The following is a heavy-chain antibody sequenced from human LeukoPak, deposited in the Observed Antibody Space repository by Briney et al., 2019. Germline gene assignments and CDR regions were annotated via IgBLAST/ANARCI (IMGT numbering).Heavy chain of an antibody. D-gene: IGHD6-19*01. CDR1: GFTFDDYA. V-gene: IGHV3-9*01. Sequence: GRSLRLSCAASGFTFDDYAMHWVRQAPGKGLEWVSGISWNSGGIGYADSVKGRFTISRDNAKNSLYLQMNSLRAEDTALYYCAKDMTPDHSSGCSDIWGQGTMVTVSS. CDR3: AKDMTPDHSSGCSDI. CDR2: ISWNSGGI. J-gene: IGHJ3*02.